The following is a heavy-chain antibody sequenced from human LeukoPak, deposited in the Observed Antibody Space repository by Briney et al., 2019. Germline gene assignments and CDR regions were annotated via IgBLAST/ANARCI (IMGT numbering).Heavy chain of an antibody. CDR2: IASDGSHT. CDR1: GFTFSTYF. Sequence: GRSLRLSCAASGFTFSTYFMHWVRQAPGKGLEWVAVIASDGSHTFHVESVKGRFTISRDNSKNTLYLQMNSLRAEDTAVYFCARERQDTIVHSGAFDIWGQGTMVTVSS. D-gene: IGHD3-10*01. J-gene: IGHJ3*02. CDR3: ARERQDTIVHSGAFDI. V-gene: IGHV3-30-3*01.